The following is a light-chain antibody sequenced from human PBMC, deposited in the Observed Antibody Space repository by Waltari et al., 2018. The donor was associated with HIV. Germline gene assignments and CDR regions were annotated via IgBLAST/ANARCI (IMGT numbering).Light chain of an antibody. Sequence: QAGLTQPPSVSKGLRQTATLTCTGNSNNVGFQGVAWLQQHQGHPPKLLSYRTNNRPSGISERLSTSRSGNTASLTITGLQPEDEADYYCSAWDSSLSAWVFGGGTKLTVL. CDR3: SAWDSSLSAWV. V-gene: IGLV10-54*01. CDR1: SNNVGFQG. J-gene: IGLJ3*02. CDR2: RTN.